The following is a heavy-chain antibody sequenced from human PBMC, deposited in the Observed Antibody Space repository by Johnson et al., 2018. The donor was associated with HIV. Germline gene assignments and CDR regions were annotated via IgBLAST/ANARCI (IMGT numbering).Heavy chain of an antibody. D-gene: IGHD5/OR15-5a*01. CDR3: ARGIIVSPDAFDF. CDR2: FYSGDST. Sequence: VQLVESGGGVVQPGRSLRLSCAASGFTFRSYWMSWVRQAPGKGLEWVSTFYSGDSTYYADSVQGRFTISRDNSKNTLYLQMNSLRREDTAVYYCARGIIVSPDAFDFWGRGTMVTVSS. CDR1: GFTFRSYW. V-gene: IGHV3-66*02. J-gene: IGHJ3*01.